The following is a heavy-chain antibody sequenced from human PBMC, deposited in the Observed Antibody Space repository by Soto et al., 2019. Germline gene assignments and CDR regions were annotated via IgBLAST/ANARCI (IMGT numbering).Heavy chain of an antibody. D-gene: IGHD2-2*01. CDR2: INHSGST. CDR3: ARGRGVVPAALYYYYYYGMDV. Sequence: SETLSLTCAVYGGSFSGYYWSWIRQPPGKGLEWIGEINHSGSTNYNPSLKSRVTISVDTSKNQFSLKLSSVTAADTDVYYCARGRGVVPAALYYYYYYGMDVWGQGTTVTVSS. J-gene: IGHJ6*02. CDR1: GGSFSGYY. V-gene: IGHV4-34*01.